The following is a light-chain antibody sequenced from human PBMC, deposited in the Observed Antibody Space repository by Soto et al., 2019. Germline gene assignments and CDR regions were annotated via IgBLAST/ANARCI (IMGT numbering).Light chain of an antibody. Sequence: QSALTQPRSVSGSPGQSVTISCTGTSSDVIGSNYVSWYQQHPGKAPKLMIYDVTKRPSGVPDRFSGSKSGNTASLTISWLQADDEADYYCCSYAGSYTLVVFGGGTKLTVL. CDR2: DVT. CDR1: SSDVIGSNY. V-gene: IGLV2-11*01. CDR3: CSYAGSYTLVV. J-gene: IGLJ2*01.